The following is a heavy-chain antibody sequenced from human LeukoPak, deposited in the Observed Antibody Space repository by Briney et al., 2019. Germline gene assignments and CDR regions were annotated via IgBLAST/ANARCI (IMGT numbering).Heavy chain of an antibody. CDR2: ISYDGSNK. CDR1: GFTFSSYG. D-gene: IGHD3-22*01. V-gene: IGHV3-30*03. CDR3: TTYYDSDY. Sequence: PGGSVRLSCAASGFTFSSYGMHWVRQAPGKGLEWVAVISYDGSNKYYADSVKGRFTISRDNSKNTLYLQMNSLKTEDTAVYYCTTYYDSDYWGQGTLVTVSS. J-gene: IGHJ4*02.